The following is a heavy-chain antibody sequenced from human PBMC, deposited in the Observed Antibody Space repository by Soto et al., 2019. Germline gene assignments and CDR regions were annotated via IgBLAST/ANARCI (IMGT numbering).Heavy chain of an antibody. Sequence: PSETLSLTCAVYGGSFSGYYWSWIRQPPGKGLEWIGEINHSGSTNYNPSLNSRVTISVDTSKNQFSLTLSSVTAADTAVYYCAKGRWAWNYFRYYYYGMDVWGPGTPLTVYS. CDR1: GGSFSGYY. CDR3: AKGRWAWNYFRYYYYGMDV. CDR2: INHSGST. V-gene: IGHV4-34*01. J-gene: IGHJ6*02. D-gene: IGHD1-7*01.